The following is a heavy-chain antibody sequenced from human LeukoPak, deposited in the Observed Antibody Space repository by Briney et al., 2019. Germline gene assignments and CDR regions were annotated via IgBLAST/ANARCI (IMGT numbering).Heavy chain of an antibody. J-gene: IGHJ6*02. Sequence: SETLSLTCTVSGGSISSSSSYWGWIRQPPGKGLEWIGSIYYSGSTYYNPSLKSRVTISVDTSKNQFSLKLSSVTAADTAVYYCARLRFLDGGGYGMDVWGQGTTVTVSS. CDR1: GGSISSSSSY. D-gene: IGHD3-3*01. CDR2: IYYSGST. V-gene: IGHV4-39*01. CDR3: ARLRFLDGGGYGMDV.